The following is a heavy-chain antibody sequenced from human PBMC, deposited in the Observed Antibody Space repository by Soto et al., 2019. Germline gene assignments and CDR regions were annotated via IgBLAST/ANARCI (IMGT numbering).Heavy chain of an antibody. V-gene: IGHV3-33*01. Sequence: QVQLVESGGGVVQPGTSLRLSCAPSGFTFSSYGMQWVRQAPGKGLEWVAVIWYDGSKQYYADSVKGRFTISRDNSKNTLYLQMNSLRAEDTAVYYCARDPGVTNYYFDYWGQGTLVTVSS. CDR3: ARDPGVTNYYFDY. CDR1: GFTFSSYG. D-gene: IGHD3-3*01. J-gene: IGHJ4*02. CDR2: IWYDGSKQ.